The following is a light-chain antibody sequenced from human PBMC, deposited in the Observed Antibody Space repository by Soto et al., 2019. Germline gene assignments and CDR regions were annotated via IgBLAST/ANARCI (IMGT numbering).Light chain of an antibody. J-gene: IGKJ5*01. CDR1: QSVSNNY. Sequence: EIVLTQSPGTLSLSPGERATLSCRASQSVSNNYLAWYQQKPGQAPRLLIYDASKRATGIPARFSGSGSGTGFTLTISSLEPEDFAVYYCQQRSKWPITFGQGTRLEIK. V-gene: IGKV3-11*01. CDR2: DAS. CDR3: QQRSKWPIT.